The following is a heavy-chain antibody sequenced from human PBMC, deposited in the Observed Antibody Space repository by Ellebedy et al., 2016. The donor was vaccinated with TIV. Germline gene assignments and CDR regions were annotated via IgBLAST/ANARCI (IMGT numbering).Heavy chain of an antibody. CDR3: ASDPPYYYDGSDYYGSYFDY. Sequence: DSVKGRFTISRDNDKNTLDLQMNSLSAEETAVYYCASDPPYYYDGSDYYGSYFDYWGQGTLVTVSS. D-gene: IGHD3-22*01. J-gene: IGHJ4*02. V-gene: IGHV3-74*01.